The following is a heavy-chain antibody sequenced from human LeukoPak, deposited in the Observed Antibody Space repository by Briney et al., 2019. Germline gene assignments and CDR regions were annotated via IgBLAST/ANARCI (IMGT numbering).Heavy chain of an antibody. Sequence: GGSLRLSCAASGFTFSTYSMNWVRQAPGKGLEWVSVISAGGGSTYYPDSVKGRFTSSRDNSNNTLYLQMNSLRVDDTAVYYCAKGLGTCSGGACFSGMDVWGQGTTVTVSS. J-gene: IGHJ6*02. CDR2: ISAGGGST. CDR1: GFTFSTYS. D-gene: IGHD2-15*01. CDR3: AKGLGTCSGGACFSGMDV. V-gene: IGHV3-23*01.